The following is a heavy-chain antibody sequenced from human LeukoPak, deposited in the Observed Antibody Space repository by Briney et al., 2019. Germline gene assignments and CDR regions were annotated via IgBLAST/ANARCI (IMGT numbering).Heavy chain of an antibody. J-gene: IGHJ3*02. V-gene: IGHV1-69*06. D-gene: IGHD3-3*01. CDR1: GATFSSYA. CDR2: IIPIFGTA. CDR3: ATFDFWSGYFAFDI. Sequence: SVKVSCKASGATFSSYAISWVRQAPGQGLEWMGGIIPIFGTANYAQKFQGRVTITADKSTSTAYMELSSLRSEDTAVYYCATFDFWSGYFAFDIWGQGTMVTVST.